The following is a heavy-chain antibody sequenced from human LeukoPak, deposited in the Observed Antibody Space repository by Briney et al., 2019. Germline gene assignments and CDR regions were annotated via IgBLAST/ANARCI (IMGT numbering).Heavy chain of an antibody. CDR3: ARHRITMVRGVIGLFDY. D-gene: IGHD3-10*01. CDR2: IYYSGST. CDR1: GGSISSGGYY. Sequence: SQTLSLTCTVSGGSISSGGYYWRWIRQHPGKGLEWIGYIYYSGSTNYNPSLKSRVTISVDTSKNQFSLKLSSVTAADTAVYYCARHRITMVRGVIGLFDYWGQGTLVTVSS. V-gene: IGHV4-61*08. J-gene: IGHJ4*02.